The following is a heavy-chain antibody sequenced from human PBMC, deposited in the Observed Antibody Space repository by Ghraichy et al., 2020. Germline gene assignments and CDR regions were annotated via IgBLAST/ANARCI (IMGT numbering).Heavy chain of an antibody. Sequence: SETLSLTCTVSGGSISSYYWSWIRQPPGKGLEWIGYIYYSGSTNYNPSLKSRVTISVDTSKNQFSLKLSSVTAADTAVYYCARTGKGEYYYYYGMDVWGQGTTVTVSS. D-gene: IGHD3-16*01. J-gene: IGHJ6*02. V-gene: IGHV4-59*08. CDR2: IYYSGST. CDR1: GGSISSYY. CDR3: ARTGKGEYYYYYGMDV.